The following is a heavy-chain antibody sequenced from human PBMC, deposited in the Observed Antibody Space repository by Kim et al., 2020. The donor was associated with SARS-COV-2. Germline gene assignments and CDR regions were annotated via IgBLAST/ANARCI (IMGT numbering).Heavy chain of an antibody. CDR3: ARGAGGSRWQGHWFDP. CDR1: GFTFSGNS. J-gene: IGHJ5*02. CDR2: IISSGGTI. V-gene: IGHV3-48*02. D-gene: IGHD6-13*01. Sequence: GGSLRLSCVASGFTFSGNSMNWVRQAPGKGLEWVSYIISSGGTIYYAESVKGRFNISRDNVKNILYLEMNILRDEDTSVYYCARGAGGSRWQGHWFDPWGQRTLFTVSA.